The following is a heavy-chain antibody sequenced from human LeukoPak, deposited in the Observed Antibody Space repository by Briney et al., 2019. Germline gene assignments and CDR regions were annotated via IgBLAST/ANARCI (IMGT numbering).Heavy chain of an antibody. J-gene: IGHJ4*02. V-gene: IGHV4-34*01. CDR2: INHSGST. CDR1: GVSFSGYY. Sequence: KPSETLSLTCSVYGVSFSGYYWSWIRQPPGKGLEWIGEINHSGSTNYNPSLKSRVTISVDTSKNQFSLKLSSVTAADTAVYYCARGSGDYGGYFDYWGQGTLVTVSS. D-gene: IGHD4-17*01. CDR3: ARGSGDYGGYFDY.